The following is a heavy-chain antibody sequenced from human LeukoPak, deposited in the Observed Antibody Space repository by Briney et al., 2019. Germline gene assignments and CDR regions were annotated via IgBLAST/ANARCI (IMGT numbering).Heavy chain of an antibody. CDR1: GGSVSSNSVA. V-gene: IGHV6-1*01. CDR2: TYYRSKWYN. J-gene: IGHJ2*01. CDR3: ARVGPRGWYFDL. Sequence: SQTLSLTCAISGGSVSSNSVAWNWIRQSPSRGLEWLGRTYYRSKWYNDYAVSVKSRITINPDTSKNQFFLQLNSVTPEDTAVYYCARVGPRGWYFDLWGRGTLVIVSS.